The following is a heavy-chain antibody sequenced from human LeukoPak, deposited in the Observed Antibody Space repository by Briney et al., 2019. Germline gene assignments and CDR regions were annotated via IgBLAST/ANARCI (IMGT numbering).Heavy chain of an antibody. CDR2: IDYSGRT. CDR3: ARDYGPADS. D-gene: IGHD3-16*01. V-gene: IGHV4-39*07. J-gene: IGHJ4*02. CDR1: GGSISSSSYY. Sequence: PSETLSLTCTISGGSISSSSYYWGWIRQPPGKGLEWIGSIDYSGRTYYNPSLKSRVTISVDTSKNQFSLKLNSVTAADTAVYYCARDYGPADSWGQGTLVTVSS.